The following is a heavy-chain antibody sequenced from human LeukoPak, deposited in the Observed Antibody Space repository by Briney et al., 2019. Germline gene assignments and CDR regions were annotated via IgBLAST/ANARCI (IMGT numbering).Heavy chain of an antibody. D-gene: IGHD1-26*01. Sequence: GGSLRLSCAASGFRFSGHWMHWVRQAPGKGLVWVSRIDGDGSGTAYADSVKGRFTISRDNSKNTLDLQMNSLRAEDTALYYCARVWELSFDHWGQGTLVTVSS. CDR1: GFRFSGHW. J-gene: IGHJ4*02. CDR2: IDGDGSGT. V-gene: IGHV3-74*03. CDR3: ARVWELSFDH.